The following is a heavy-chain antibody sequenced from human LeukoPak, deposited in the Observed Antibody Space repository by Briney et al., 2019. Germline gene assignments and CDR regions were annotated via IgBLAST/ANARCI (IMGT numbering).Heavy chain of an antibody. CDR2: ISAYNGNT. J-gene: IGHJ4*02. D-gene: IGHD6-6*01. V-gene: IGHV1-18*01. CDR1: GYTFTSYG. Sequence: ASVKVSCKASGYTFTSYGISWVRQAPGQGLEWMGWISAYNGNTNNAQKLQGRVTMTTDTSTSTAYMELRSLRSDDTAVYYCARDLGHSSSSGKDTQEFDYWGQGTLVAVSS. CDR3: ARDLGHSSSSGKDTQEFDY.